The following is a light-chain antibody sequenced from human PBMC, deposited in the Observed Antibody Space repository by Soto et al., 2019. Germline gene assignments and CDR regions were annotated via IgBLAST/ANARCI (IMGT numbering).Light chain of an antibody. CDR3: QQSYNTPLT. CDR1: QSIGKY. CDR2: AAS. J-gene: IGKJ3*01. V-gene: IGKV1-39*01. Sequence: IQMTQSPSSLSASVGDRVTITCRASQSIGKYLNWYQHKPGKAPKLLVYAASSLQSGVPSRFNGSQSGTDFSLAITSLQPEDSATYFCQQSYNTPLTFGPGTKVDI.